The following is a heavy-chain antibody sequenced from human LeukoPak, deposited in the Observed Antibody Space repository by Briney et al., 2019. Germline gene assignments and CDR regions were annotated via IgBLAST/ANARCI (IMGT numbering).Heavy chain of an antibody. D-gene: IGHD3-10*01. CDR2: INPNSGGT. J-gene: IGHJ4*02. V-gene: IGHV1-8*02. Sequence: ASVKVSCKASGYTFTGYYMHWVRQAPGQGLEWMGWINPNSGGTGYAQKFQGRVTMTRNTSISTAYMELSSLRSEDTAVYYCARGRLPMVRGVTPRRTMYYFDYWGQGTLVTVSS. CDR1: GYTFTGYY. CDR3: ARGRLPMVRGVTPRRTMYYFDY.